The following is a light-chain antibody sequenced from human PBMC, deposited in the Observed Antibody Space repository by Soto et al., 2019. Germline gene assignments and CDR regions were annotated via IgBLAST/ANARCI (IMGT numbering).Light chain of an antibody. CDR2: LGS. J-gene: IGKJ5*01. V-gene: IGKV2-28*01. CDR3: MQSTQLPPT. CDR1: QSLLHSNGYNY. Sequence: EIAMTQTPLSLPVTPGEPASISSRSSQSLLHSNGYNYLVWYLQMPGQSPQFLIYLGSHRASGVPDRFSGGGSGTDFTLEISRVETDDVGIYYCMQSTQLPPTFGQGTRLEI.